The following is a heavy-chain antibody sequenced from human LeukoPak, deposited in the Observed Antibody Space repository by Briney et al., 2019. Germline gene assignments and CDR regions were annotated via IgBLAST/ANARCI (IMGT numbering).Heavy chain of an antibody. D-gene: IGHD2-15*01. J-gene: IGHJ5*02. CDR3: ARVFVYCSGGSCYWGWFDP. CDR1: GGSISSSSYY. CDR2: IYYSGST. Sequence: PSETLSLTCTVSGGSISSSSYYWGWIRQPPGKGLEWIGSIYYSGSTNYNPSLKSRVTISVDTSKNQFSLKLSSVTAADTAVYYCARVFVYCSGGSCYWGWFDPWGQGTLVTVSS. V-gene: IGHV4-39*07.